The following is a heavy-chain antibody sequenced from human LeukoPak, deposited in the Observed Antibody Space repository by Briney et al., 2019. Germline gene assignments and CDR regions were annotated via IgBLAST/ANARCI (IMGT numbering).Heavy chain of an antibody. CDR3: ARGRPHGNDY. D-gene: IGHD4-23*01. CDR1: GFTFSSYA. J-gene: IGHJ4*02. Sequence: PGGSLRLSCAASGFTFSSYAMNWVRQAPGKGLVWVSRIASDGSRTTYADSVKGRFSISRDNAKNTLYLQMNSLRVEDTAVYYCARGRPHGNDYWGQGTLVTVSS. CDR2: IASDGSRT. V-gene: IGHV3-74*01.